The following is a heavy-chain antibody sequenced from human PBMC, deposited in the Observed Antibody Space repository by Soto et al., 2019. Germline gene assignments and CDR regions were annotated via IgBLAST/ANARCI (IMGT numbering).Heavy chain of an antibody. V-gene: IGHV1-3*01. D-gene: IGHD3-22*01. CDR1: GYIFSTYT. CDR2: INAANGNT. J-gene: IGHJ4*02. Sequence: ASVKVSCKASGYIFSTYTMHWVRQAPGQRLERMGWINAANGNTKYSQNFQGRVTISRDTSASTAYLELSSLRSEDTAVYYCARVSFETSGYADYWGQGTLVTVSS. CDR3: ARVSFETSGYADY.